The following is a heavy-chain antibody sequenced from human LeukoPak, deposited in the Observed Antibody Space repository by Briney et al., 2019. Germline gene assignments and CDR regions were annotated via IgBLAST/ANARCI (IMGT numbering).Heavy chain of an antibody. Sequence: GGSLRLSCAASGFTFSSHGMHWVRQAPGKGLEWVSSITGSSTYIHYADSVKGRFTISRDNAKNSLYLQMNSLRAEDTAVYYCARGFADFVWGSYPSSYWGQGILVTVSS. CDR1: GFTFSSHG. CDR3: ARGFADFVWGSYPSSY. D-gene: IGHD3-16*02. CDR2: ITGSSTYI. V-gene: IGHV3-21*01. J-gene: IGHJ4*02.